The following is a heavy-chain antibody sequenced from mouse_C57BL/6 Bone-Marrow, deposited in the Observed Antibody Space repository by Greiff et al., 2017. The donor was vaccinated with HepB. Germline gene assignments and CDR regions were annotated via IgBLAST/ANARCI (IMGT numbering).Heavy chain of an antibody. CDR1: GFTFSDYG. V-gene: IGHV5-15*01. CDR3: ARKGDYCGSSYWYFDV. D-gene: IGHD1-1*01. J-gene: IGHJ1*03. Sequence: EVQRVESGGGLVQPGGSLKLSCAASGFTFSDYGMAWVRQAPRKGPEWVALISNLAYSIYYADTVTGRFTISRANAKNTLYLEMSSLRSEYTAMYDLARKGDYCGSSYWYFDVWGTGTTVTVSS. CDR2: ISNLAYSI.